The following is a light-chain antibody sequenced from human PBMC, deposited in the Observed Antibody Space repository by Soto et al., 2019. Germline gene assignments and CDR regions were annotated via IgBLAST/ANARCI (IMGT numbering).Light chain of an antibody. CDR3: CSYASSSSYV. V-gene: IGLV2-23*01. CDR1: TSDVGGYNL. J-gene: IGLJ1*01. CDR2: EGT. Sequence: QSALSQPASVSGSPGQSITISCSGTTSDVGGYNLVSWYQQHTAKAPKLLIYEGTQRPSGVSSRFSGSKSGNTASLTISGLQAEDEAEYYCCSYASSSSYVFGTGTKLTVL.